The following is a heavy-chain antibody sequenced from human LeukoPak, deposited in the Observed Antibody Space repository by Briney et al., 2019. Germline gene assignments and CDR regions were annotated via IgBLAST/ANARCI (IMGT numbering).Heavy chain of an antibody. CDR3: ARWTEYNSGWALDY. CDR1: GFPFSSYW. CDR2: IKPDGSGK. D-gene: IGHD6-19*01. Sequence: GGSLRLSCVVSGFPFSSYWMSWVRQAPGKGLEWVANIKPDGSGKFYVDSVKGRSTVSRDNAKNSLYLQLSSLRAEDTAVYYCARWTEYNSGWALDYWGQGALVTVSS. V-gene: IGHV3-7*01. J-gene: IGHJ4*02.